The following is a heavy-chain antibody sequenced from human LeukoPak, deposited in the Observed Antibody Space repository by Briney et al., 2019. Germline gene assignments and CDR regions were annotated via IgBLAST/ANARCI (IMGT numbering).Heavy chain of an antibody. Sequence: ASVKVSCKASGYTFTGYYMHWVRQAPGQGLEWMGWINTNTRNPTYAQGFTGRFVFSLDTSVSTAYLQISSLKAEDTAVYYCARTCLAAAGSFSHWGQGTLVTVSS. CDR3: ARTCLAAAGSFSH. CDR1: GYTFTGYY. J-gene: IGHJ4*02. CDR2: INTNTRNP. V-gene: IGHV7-4-1*02. D-gene: IGHD6-13*01.